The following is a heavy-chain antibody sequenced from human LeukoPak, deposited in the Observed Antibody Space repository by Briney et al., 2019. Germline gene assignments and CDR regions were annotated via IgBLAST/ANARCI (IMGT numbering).Heavy chain of an antibody. Sequence: PGGSLRLSCAASGFTFSSYSMNWVRQARAKGLEWVSYISSSSSTIYYADSVKGRFTISRDNAKNSLYLQMNSLRDEDTAVYYCARAFHGSGDDAFDIWGQGTMVTVSS. CDR3: ARAFHGSGDDAFDI. CDR1: GFTFSSYS. J-gene: IGHJ3*02. D-gene: IGHD3-10*01. V-gene: IGHV3-48*02. CDR2: ISSSSSTI.